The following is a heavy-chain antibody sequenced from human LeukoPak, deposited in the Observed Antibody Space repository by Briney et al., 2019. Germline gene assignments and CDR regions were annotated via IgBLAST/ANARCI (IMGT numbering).Heavy chain of an antibody. J-gene: IGHJ4*02. D-gene: IGHD3-10*01. CDR1: GFTFSSYI. Sequence: GGSLRLSCSASGFTFSSYIMHWVRQAPGKGLEYVSAITSNGANTYYADSVKGRFTISRDSSKNTMYMQMNSLRAEDTAVYFCARGGSQPITMHVFDYWGQGTLVTVSS. CDR2: ITSNGANT. V-gene: IGHV3-64*04. CDR3: ARGGSQPITMHVFDY.